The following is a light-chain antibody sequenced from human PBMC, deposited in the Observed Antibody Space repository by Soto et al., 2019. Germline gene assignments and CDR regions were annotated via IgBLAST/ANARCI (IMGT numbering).Light chain of an antibody. J-gene: IGLJ1*01. Sequence: SYELTQSSWVSVAPRQTARITCGGNNIGSKSVHWYQQKPGQAPVLVVHDDSNRPSGIPERFSGSNSGNTATLSISRVEAGDEADYYCQVWDTSGDLGVFGTGTKLTVL. CDR1: NIGSKS. V-gene: IGLV3-21*02. CDR3: QVWDTSGDLGV. CDR2: DDS.